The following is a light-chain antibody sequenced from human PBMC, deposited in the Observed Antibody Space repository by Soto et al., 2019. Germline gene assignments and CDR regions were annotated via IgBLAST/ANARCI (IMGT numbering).Light chain of an antibody. Sequence: QSVLTQPPSLSGSPGQSVTISCTGTSSDVGNYIYVSWYQQHPGKAPKVMIYDVSKRPSGVPDRFSGSKSGNTASLTISGLQAEDEADYYCCSYARGSSYVFGTGTKLTVL. CDR3: CSYARGSSYV. CDR2: DVS. CDR1: SSDVGNYIY. V-gene: IGLV2-11*01. J-gene: IGLJ1*01.